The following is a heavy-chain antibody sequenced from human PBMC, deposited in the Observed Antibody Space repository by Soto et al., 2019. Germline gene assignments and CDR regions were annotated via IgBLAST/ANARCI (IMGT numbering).Heavy chain of an antibody. CDR2: SIPIFCTA. Sequence: QVQLVQSGAEVKKPGSSVKVSCKASGGTFSSYAISWVRQAPGQGLEWMGGSIPIFCTANYAQKFQGRVTITADESTSTAYMELSSMRSEDTAVYYCANGGSYDSSGYSYNSVVHYSYGMDVWGQGTTVTVSS. CDR3: ANGGSYDSSGYSYNSVVHYSYGMDV. CDR1: GGTFSSYA. D-gene: IGHD3-22*01. J-gene: IGHJ6*02. V-gene: IGHV1-69*01.